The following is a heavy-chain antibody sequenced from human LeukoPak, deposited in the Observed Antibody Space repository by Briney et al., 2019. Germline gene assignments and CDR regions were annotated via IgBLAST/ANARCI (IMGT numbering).Heavy chain of an antibody. D-gene: IGHD2-15*01. CDR1: GFTFSSYA. CDR2: ISYDGSNK. Sequence: PGRSLRLSCAASGFTFSSYAMHWVRQAPGEGLEWVAVISYDGSNKYYADSVKGRFTISRDNSKNTLYLQMNSLRAEDTAVYYCARDRYCSGGSCLGFDYWGQGTLVTVSS. V-gene: IGHV3-30*04. J-gene: IGHJ4*02. CDR3: ARDRYCSGGSCLGFDY.